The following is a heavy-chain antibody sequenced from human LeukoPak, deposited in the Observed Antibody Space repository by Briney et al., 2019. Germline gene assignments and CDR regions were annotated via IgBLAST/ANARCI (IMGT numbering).Heavy chain of an antibody. D-gene: IGHD3-10*01. V-gene: IGHV1-18*01. CDR1: GYTFTSYA. CDR3: ARVEEVRGGITSFDY. J-gene: IGHJ4*02. CDR2: ISVYNGNT. Sequence: ASVKVSCKASGYTFTSYAISWVRRAPGQGLEWMGWISVYNGNTNYAQKLQGRVTVTTDTSTSTAYMELRSLTSDDTAVYYCARVEEVRGGITSFDYWGQGTLVTVSS.